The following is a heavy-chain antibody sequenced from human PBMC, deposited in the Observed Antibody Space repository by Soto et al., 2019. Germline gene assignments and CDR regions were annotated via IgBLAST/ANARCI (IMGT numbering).Heavy chain of an antibody. CDR3: ASHYGAGYRAFDS. D-gene: IGHD3-10*01. CDR2: VNPILSMS. Sequence: QVQLVQSGAEVKSAGSSVKVSCKASGDTFNFYSINWVRQAPGLGLEWVGRVNPILSMSNYAQRFQGRVTMTADKSTGTAYMELRSLRSEDTAIYYCASHYGAGYRAFDSWGQGALVTVS. CDR1: GDTFNFYS. J-gene: IGHJ4*02. V-gene: IGHV1-69*02.